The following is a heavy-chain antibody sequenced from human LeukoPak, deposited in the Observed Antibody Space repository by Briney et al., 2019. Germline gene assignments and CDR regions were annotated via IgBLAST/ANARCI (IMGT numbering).Heavy chain of an antibody. J-gene: IGHJ4*02. Sequence: GGSLRLSCTPSGTSVSRNYMSRVRQAPGKGLEWVSVIYTGGNTYYADSVKGRFTISRDDSKNTVYLQMNSLRADDTAVYYCATERGMVLYEYWGQGTLVTVSS. CDR3: ATERGMVLYEY. CDR2: IYTGGNT. CDR1: GTSVSRNY. V-gene: IGHV3-66*01. D-gene: IGHD2-8*01.